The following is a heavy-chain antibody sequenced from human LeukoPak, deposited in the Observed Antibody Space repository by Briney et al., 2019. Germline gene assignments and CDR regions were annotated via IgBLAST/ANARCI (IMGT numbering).Heavy chain of an antibody. CDR1: GGSISSYY. CDR2: IYTSGST. V-gene: IGHV4-4*07. J-gene: IGHJ3*02. Sequence: SETLSLTCTVSGGSISSYYWSWIRQPARKGLEWIGRIYTSGSTNYNPSPKSRVTISVDTSKNQFSLKLSSVTAADTAVYFCTTSRDAFDIWGQGTMVTVSS. D-gene: IGHD1-14*01. CDR3: TTSRDAFDI.